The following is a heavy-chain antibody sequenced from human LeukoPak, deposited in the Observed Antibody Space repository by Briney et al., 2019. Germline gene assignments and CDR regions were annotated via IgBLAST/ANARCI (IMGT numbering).Heavy chain of an antibody. D-gene: IGHD3-10*01. CDR3: AKDQRALLWFGKAGSHFDY. CDR1: GFTFSSHG. J-gene: IGHJ4*02. V-gene: IGHV3-23*01. CDR2: ISPSGSIS. Sequence: GGSLRLSCAASGFTFSSHGINWVRQAPGKGLEWVSGISPSGSISYYADSVKGRFTISRDNSKNTVSLQMNSLRAEDTAVYYCAKDQRALLWFGKAGSHFDYWGQGTLVTVSS.